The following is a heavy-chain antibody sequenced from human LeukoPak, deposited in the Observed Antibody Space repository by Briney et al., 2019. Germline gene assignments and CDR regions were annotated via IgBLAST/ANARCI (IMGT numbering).Heavy chain of an antibody. CDR3: ARGQLYYASSGFDY. V-gene: IGHV3-21*06. Sequence: GGSLRLSWAVAGFTVSTYNMNWVRQAPGKGLEWVSSISSSSSYIYYVDSVKGRFTISRHNAKNSLYLQMNSLRAEDTAVYYCARGQLYYASSGFDYWGQGTLVTVSS. J-gene: IGHJ4*02. CDR1: GFTVSTYN. D-gene: IGHD3-22*01. CDR2: ISSSSSYI.